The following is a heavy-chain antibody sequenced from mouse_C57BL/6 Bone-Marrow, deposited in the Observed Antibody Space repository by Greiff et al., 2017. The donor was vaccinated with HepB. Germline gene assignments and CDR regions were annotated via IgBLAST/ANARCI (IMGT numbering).Heavy chain of an antibody. CDR3: AREGRRAMDY. J-gene: IGHJ4*01. CDR2: INPNNGGT. V-gene: IGHV1-22*01. CDR1: GYTFTDYN. Sequence: EVKLVESGPELVKPGASVKMSCKASGYTFTDYNMHWVKQSHGKSLEWIGYINPNNGGTSYNQKFKGKATLTVNKSSSTAYMELRSLTSEDSAVYYCAREGRRAMDYWGQGTSVTVSS. D-gene: IGHD3-3*01.